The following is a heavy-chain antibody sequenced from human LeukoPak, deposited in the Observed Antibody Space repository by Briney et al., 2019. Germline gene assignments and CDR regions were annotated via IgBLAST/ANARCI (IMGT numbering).Heavy chain of an antibody. Sequence: GGSLRLSCAASGFTFSSYSMNWVRQAPGKGLEWVSSISSSSSYIYYADSVKGRFTISRDNAKNSLYLQMNSLRAEDTAVYYCARDLRGYCSSTSCYDWFDPWGQGTLVTVSS. CDR2: ISSSSSYI. J-gene: IGHJ5*02. V-gene: IGHV3-21*01. CDR3: ARDLRGYCSSTSCYDWFDP. D-gene: IGHD2-2*01. CDR1: GFTFSSYS.